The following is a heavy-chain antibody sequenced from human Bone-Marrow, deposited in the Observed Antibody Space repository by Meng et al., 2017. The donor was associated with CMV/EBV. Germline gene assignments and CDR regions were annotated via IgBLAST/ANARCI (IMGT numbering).Heavy chain of an antibody. CDR2: INPKSGGT. CDR3: ARDRGLGRITIFGVVISWFDP. V-gene: IGHV1-2*02. D-gene: IGHD3-3*01. CDR1: GYTFNDYY. J-gene: IGHJ5*02. Sequence: ASVKVSCKAAGYTFNDYYLHWVRQAPGQGLEWMGWINPKSGGTTYAQKFQGRVTMTRDTPSATAYLELTSLRSDDTAVYYCARDRGLGRITIFGVVISWFDPWGQGTRVTVSS.